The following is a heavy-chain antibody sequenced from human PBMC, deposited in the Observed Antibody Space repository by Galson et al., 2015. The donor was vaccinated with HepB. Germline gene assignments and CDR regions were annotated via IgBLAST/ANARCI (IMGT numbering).Heavy chain of an antibody. CDR3: ASMDGYNFEYYGMDV. CDR1: GYSFTSNW. Sequence: QSGAEVKKPGESMRISCKGSGYSFTSNWISWVRQMPGKGLEWMGRIDPSDSYINYSTSFQGHVTISADKSINTAYLQWSSLKASDTAIYYCASMDGYNFEYYGMDVWGQGTTVTVSS. CDR2: IDPSDSYI. V-gene: IGHV5-10-1*01. J-gene: IGHJ6*02. D-gene: IGHD5-24*01.